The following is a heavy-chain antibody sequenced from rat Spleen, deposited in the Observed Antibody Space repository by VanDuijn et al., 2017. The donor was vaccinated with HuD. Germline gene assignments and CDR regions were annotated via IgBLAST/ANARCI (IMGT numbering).Heavy chain of an antibody. J-gene: IGHJ3*01. CDR1: GFTFSNYA. CDR3: TTVLQGHGFAY. V-gene: IGHV5-31*01. D-gene: IGHD1-1*01. CDR2: ISNTGGSI. Sequence: EVQLVESGGASVQPGGSMRLSCAASGFTFSNYAMAWVRQAPGKGLEWVASISNTGGSIYYPDSVKGRFTISRHNTQNTLYLQMNSLRSEDTATYYCTTVLQGHGFAYWGQGTLVTVSS.